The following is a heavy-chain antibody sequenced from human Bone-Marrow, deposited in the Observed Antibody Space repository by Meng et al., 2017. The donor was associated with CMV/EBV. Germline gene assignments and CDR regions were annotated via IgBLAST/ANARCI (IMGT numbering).Heavy chain of an antibody. CDR2: IKQDGSEK. CDR1: GFTFSSYD. Sequence: GESLKISCAASGFTFSSYDMHWVRQATGKGLEWVANIKQDGSEKYYVDSVKGRFTISRDNAKNSLYLQMNSLRAEDTAVYYCARGSFTIFGVVTQYGMDVWGQGTTVTVSS. D-gene: IGHD3-3*01. J-gene: IGHJ6*02. V-gene: IGHV3-7*02. CDR3: ARGSFTIFGVVTQYGMDV.